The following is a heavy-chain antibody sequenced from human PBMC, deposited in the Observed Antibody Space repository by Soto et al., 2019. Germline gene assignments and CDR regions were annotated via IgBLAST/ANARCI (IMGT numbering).Heavy chain of an antibody. V-gene: IGHV1-46*01. Sequence: QVQLVQSGAEVKKPGASVKVSCKASGYIFTNHYIHWVRQAPGQGLEWMGIINPSGGSTNYLQKFQGRVTMTRDTSTSTVYMELSSMRSEDTAVYFCASAGYYGSSGFYDDYWGQGTVVTVSS. CDR2: INPSGGST. CDR1: GYIFTNHY. D-gene: IGHD3-22*01. CDR3: ASAGYYGSSGFYDDY. J-gene: IGHJ4*02.